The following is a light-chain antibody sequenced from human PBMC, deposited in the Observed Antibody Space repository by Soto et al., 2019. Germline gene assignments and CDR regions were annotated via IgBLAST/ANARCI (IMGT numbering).Light chain of an antibody. V-gene: IGKV1-9*01. CDR1: LGISGY. CDR3: QQLDRYPFT. CDR2: SAS. J-gene: IGKJ4*01. Sequence: DIQLTQSPSFLSASVGDRVTMTCRASLGISGYLAWYQQKPGKVPRLLIYSASSLQSGVPSRFSGSGSGTEFTLTIRSLQRDDFASYYCQQLDRYPFTFGGGTKVEI.